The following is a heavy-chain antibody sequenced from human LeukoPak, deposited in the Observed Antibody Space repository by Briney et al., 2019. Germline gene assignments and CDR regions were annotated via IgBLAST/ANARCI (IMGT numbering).Heavy chain of an antibody. Sequence: GGSLRLSCAASGFTFDDYGMSWVRQAPGKGLEWVANIKEDGSQKYYVGSVKGRFTVSRDNAKNSLYLQMNSLRAEDTAVYFCARDHQNGYYFYWGQGTVVTVSS. J-gene: IGHJ4*02. CDR2: IKEDGSQK. CDR1: GFTFDDYG. D-gene: IGHD3-22*01. V-gene: IGHV3-7*01. CDR3: ARDHQNGYYFY.